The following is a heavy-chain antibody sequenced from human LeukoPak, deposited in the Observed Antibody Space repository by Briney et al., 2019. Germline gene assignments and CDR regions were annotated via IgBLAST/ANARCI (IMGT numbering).Heavy chain of an antibody. J-gene: IGHJ6*03. CDR2: IYYSGST. D-gene: IGHD6-13*01. CDR3: ARDLGVGGSSAMDV. V-gene: IGHV4-59*01. Sequence: SETLSLTCTVSGGSISSYYWSWIRQPPGKGLEWIGYIYYSGSTNYNPSLKSRVTISVDRSKNQFSLKLSSVTAADTAVYYCARDLGVGGSSAMDVWGKGTTVTISS. CDR1: GGSISSYY.